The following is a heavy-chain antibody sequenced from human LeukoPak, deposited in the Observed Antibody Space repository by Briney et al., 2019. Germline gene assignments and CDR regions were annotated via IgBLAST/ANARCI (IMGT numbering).Heavy chain of an antibody. V-gene: IGHV1-18*04. D-gene: IGHD3-10*01. CDR1: GYPLTNYG. Sequence: ASVRVSCKASGYPLTNYGISWVRQAPGQGLEWRGWIITYNDNTKKAQKFQGRFTMTTQRLTGTVYMELTSLTADDTATYYCAREEISYFHGSGRQGPRKQYHYNGMDVWGSGTTVIVSS. CDR3: AREEISYFHGSGRQGPRKQYHYNGMDV. J-gene: IGHJ6*04. CDR2: IITYNDNT.